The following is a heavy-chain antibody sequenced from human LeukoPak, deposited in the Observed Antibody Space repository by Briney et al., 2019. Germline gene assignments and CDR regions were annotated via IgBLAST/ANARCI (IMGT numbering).Heavy chain of an antibody. Sequence: PSETLSLTCTVSGGSISRDSNYWGWIRQPPGKGLEWIGTIYYSGSTYYNPSLKSRVTISVDTSKNQFSLKLSSVTAADTAVYYCASLRERSYYARGFDYWGQGTLVTVSA. J-gene: IGHJ4*02. V-gene: IGHV4-39*01. D-gene: IGHD1-26*01. CDR3: ASLRERSYYARGFDY. CDR2: IYYSGST. CDR1: GGSISRDSNY.